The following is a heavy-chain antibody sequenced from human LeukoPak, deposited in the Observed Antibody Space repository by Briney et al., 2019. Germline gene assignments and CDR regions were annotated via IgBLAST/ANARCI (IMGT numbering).Heavy chain of an antibody. Sequence: GGPLRLSCAASGFTFAGYTMHWVRQAPGKGLEWATLITYDGSTKYYADSVKGRFTISRDNSKNRLYLQMDSLRGEDTAVYYCAKDRSWHGLEYWGQGALVTVSS. J-gene: IGHJ4*02. D-gene: IGHD3-16*02. CDR2: ITYDGSTK. CDR3: AKDRSWHGLEY. CDR1: GFTFAGYT. V-gene: IGHV3-30*04.